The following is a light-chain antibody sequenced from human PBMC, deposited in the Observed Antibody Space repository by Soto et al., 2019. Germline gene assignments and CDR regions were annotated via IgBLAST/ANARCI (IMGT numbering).Light chain of an antibody. CDR1: SGQSRYA. CDR3: QTWDTKNVV. J-gene: IGLJ2*01. V-gene: IGLV4-69*02. Sequence: QPVLTQSPSASASLGASVKLTCTLSSGQSRYAVAWHQQQPEKGPRYLMQLNSGGSHSKGDGIPDRFSGSSSGAERYLTISSLQSADEADYYCQTWDTKNVVFGGGTKVTV. CDR2: LNSGGSH.